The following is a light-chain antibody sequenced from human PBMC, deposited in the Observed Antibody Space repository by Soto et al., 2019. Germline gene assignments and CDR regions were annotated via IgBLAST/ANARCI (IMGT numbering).Light chain of an antibody. CDR3: QEYNHWHPVT. J-gene: IGKJ4*01. CDR1: QNIYSN. V-gene: IGKV3-15*01. CDR2: RAS. Sequence: MTQSPSTLSVSPGEIATLSCRASQNIYSNVAWYQQRPVQAPRLLIYRASTRAPGIPARFSGSGSGTEFSLTISSLQYEDFAAYYCQEYNHWHPVTFGGGTKVDIK.